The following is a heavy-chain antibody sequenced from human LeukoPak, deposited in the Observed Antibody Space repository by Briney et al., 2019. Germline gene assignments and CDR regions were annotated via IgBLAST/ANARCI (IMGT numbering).Heavy chain of an antibody. D-gene: IGHD4-17*01. J-gene: IGHJ5*01. CDR1: KFTVSSNY. Sequence: GGSLRLSCAASKFTVSSNYMSWVRQAPGKGLEWVSVIYSGGNTYYADSVKGRFTISRDNSKNTMYLQMKSLRAEDTAVYYCAKESTVTPGNVNWFDSWGQGTLVTVSS. CDR2: IYSGGNT. V-gene: IGHV3-66*01. CDR3: AKESTVTPGNVNWFDS.